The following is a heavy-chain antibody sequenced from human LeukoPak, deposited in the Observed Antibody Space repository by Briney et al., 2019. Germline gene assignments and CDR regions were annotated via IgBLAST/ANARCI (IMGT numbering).Heavy chain of an antibody. J-gene: IGHJ5*02. Sequence: GASLKISCKGSGYSFTSYWICWVRQMPGKGLEWMGIIYPGDSDTRYSPSFQGQVTISADKSISTPYLQWSSLKASDTAMYYCARQGYYGSGSYQGDYNWFDPWGQGTLVTVSS. D-gene: IGHD3-10*01. CDR2: IYPGDSDT. V-gene: IGHV5-51*01. CDR1: GYSFTSYW. CDR3: ARQGYYGSGSYQGDYNWFDP.